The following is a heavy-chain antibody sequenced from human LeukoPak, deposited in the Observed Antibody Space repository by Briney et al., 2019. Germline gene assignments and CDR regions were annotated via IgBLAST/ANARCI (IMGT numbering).Heavy chain of an antibody. V-gene: IGHV3-53*01. D-gene: IGHD1-26*01. CDR3: ARELREHGVFDI. CDR2: IYSDGST. CDR1: GFTVSSSY. J-gene: IGHJ3*02. Sequence: GGSLRLSCAASGFTVSSSYMSWVRQAPGKGLEWVSEIYSDGSTYYAASVKGRFSISRDNSKNTVYLQVNSLRAEDTAVYYCARELREHGVFDIWGQGTMVTVSS.